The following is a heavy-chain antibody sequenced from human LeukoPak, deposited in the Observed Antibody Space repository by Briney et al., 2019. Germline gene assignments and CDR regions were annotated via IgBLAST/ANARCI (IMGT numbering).Heavy chain of an antibody. J-gene: IGHJ5*02. CDR1: GFTFSSYW. CDR2: INQDGSVK. CDR3: ARPLMYYYGSETYYWFDR. Sequence: PGGSLRLSCAASGFTFSSYWMSWVRQAPGKGLEWVAKINQDGSVKYYVDSVKGRFTISRDNAEKSLYLQMNSLRAEDTAMYYCARPLMYYYGSETYYWFDRWGQGTLVTVSS. D-gene: IGHD3-10*01. V-gene: IGHV3-7*01.